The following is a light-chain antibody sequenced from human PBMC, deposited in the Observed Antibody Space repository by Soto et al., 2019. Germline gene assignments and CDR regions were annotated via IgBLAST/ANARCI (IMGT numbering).Light chain of an antibody. V-gene: IGKV3-15*01. CDR1: QSITTN. J-gene: IGKJ1*01. CDR3: QQYNTWPGT. CDR2: GAS. Sequence: IVMTQSPATLSVSPGERVTLSCRASQSITTNLAWYQRKPGQAPRLLINGASTRATGVPVRFSGSGSGTQFTLTISSLRSEDFGTYYCQQYNTWPGTFGQGTKVEIK.